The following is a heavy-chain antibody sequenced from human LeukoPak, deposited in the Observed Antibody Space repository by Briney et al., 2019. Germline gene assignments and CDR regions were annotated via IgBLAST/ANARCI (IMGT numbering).Heavy chain of an antibody. J-gene: IGHJ6*04. V-gene: IGHV3-21*01. D-gene: IGHD3-10*02. CDR2: ISGSRTYI. Sequence: KSGGSLRLSCAASGFTFSSYSMNWVRQAPGKGLEWVSFISGSRTYIYYADSVKGRFTISRDNAKNSLYLQMNSLRAEDTAVYYCAELGITMIGGVWGKGTTVTISS. CDR3: AELGITMIGGV. CDR1: GFTFSSYS.